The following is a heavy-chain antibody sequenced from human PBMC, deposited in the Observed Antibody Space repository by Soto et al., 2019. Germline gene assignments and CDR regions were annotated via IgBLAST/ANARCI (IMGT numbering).Heavy chain of an antibody. V-gene: IGHV4-61*02. J-gene: IGHJ5*02. D-gene: IGHD4-17*01. CDR2: IYTSGST. CDR1: GGSISSGGYY. Sequence: PSETLSLTCAVSGGSISSGGYYWSWIRQPAGKGLEWIGRIYTSGSTNYNPSLKSRVTMSVDTSKNQFSLKLSSVTAADTAVYYCARVSGDYHNWFDPWGQGTLVTVSS. CDR3: ARVSGDYHNWFDP.